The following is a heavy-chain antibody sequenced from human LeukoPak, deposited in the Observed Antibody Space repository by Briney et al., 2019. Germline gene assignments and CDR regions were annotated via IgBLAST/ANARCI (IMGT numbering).Heavy chain of an antibody. Sequence: KSSETLSLTCTISGGSVSDYYWSWIRQSPGKGLEWIGYIYYTGSTTYNPSLKSRVTVSADTSKNQFSLKLSSVTAADTAVYYCARDVGATPGYFDYWGQGTLVTVSS. CDR1: GGSVSDYY. CDR3: ARDVGATPGYFDY. V-gene: IGHV4-59*02. D-gene: IGHD1-26*01. CDR2: IYYTGST. J-gene: IGHJ4*02.